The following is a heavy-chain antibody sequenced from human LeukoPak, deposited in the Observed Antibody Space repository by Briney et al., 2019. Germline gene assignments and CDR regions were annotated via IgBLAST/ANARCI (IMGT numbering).Heavy chain of an antibody. J-gene: IGHJ6*02. D-gene: IGHD3-3*01. V-gene: IGHV3-30*18. CDR2: ISYDGSNK. Sequence: GGSLRLSCAASGFTFSSYGMHWVRQAPGKGPEWVALISYDGSNKYYADSVNGRFTIYRDNSKNTLYLQMNSLRAEDTAVYYCAKGYYDFWSGYYMPGGMDVWGQGTTVTVSS. CDR3: AKGYYDFWSGYYMPGGMDV. CDR1: GFTFSSYG.